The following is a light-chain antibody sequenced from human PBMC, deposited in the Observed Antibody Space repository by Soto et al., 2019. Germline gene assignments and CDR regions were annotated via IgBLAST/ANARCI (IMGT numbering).Light chain of an antibody. CDR3: SSYSDSDTKV. J-gene: IGLJ1*01. CDR1: RSDVGAYIY. Sequence: QSVLTQPASVSGSPGQSITISCGGTRSDVGAYIYVSWYQQYPGKAPKLIIYEVNNRPSGVSGRFSGSKSDTTAYLTISGIQAEDEADYYCSSYSDSDTKVFGTGTKVTVL. V-gene: IGLV2-14*03. CDR2: EVN.